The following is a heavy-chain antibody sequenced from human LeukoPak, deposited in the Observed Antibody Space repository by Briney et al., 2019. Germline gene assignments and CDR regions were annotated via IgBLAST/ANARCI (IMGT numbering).Heavy chain of an antibody. CDR3: ARHWDCGGDCYWIDY. D-gene: IGHD2-21*02. V-gene: IGHV5-51*01. Sequence: GESLKISCKGSGYSFTSYWIGWVRQMPGKGLEWMGIIYPGDSDTRYSPSFQGQVTISADKSISTAYLQWSSLKASDTAMYYCARHWDCGGDCYWIDYWGQGTLVTVSS. J-gene: IGHJ4*02. CDR1: GYSFTSYW. CDR2: IYPGDSDT.